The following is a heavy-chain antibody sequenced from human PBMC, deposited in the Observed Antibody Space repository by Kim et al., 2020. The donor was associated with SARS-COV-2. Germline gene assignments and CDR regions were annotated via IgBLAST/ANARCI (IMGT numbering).Heavy chain of an antibody. CDR1: GFTFNIYD. CDR2: IWYDGSNK. Sequence: GGSLRLSCAASGFTFNIYDMHWVRQAPGKGLEWVALIWYDGSNKYYADSVKGRFTISRDNSKNTLYLQMNSLRAEDTAVYYCARVPPYSSTWYDYGMDVWGQGTTVTGSS. J-gene: IGHJ6*02. CDR3: ARVPPYSSTWYDYGMDV. D-gene: IGHD6-13*01. V-gene: IGHV3-33*01.